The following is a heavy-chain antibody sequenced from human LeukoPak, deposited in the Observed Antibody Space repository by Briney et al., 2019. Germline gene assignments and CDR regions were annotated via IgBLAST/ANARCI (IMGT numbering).Heavy chain of an antibody. Sequence: PSESLSLTCSVSGGSISLSYYYWGWIRQPPGKALEWIGSVYYSGTTSYNPSLKSRVTISVDMSKNHFSLRLSSVTAADTAMYYCARGTLYSGWSYYFDYWGQGSQVTVSS. CDR3: ARGTLYSGWSYYFDY. D-gene: IGHD6-19*01. CDR2: VYYSGTT. CDR1: GGSISLSYYY. J-gene: IGHJ4*02. V-gene: IGHV4-39*07.